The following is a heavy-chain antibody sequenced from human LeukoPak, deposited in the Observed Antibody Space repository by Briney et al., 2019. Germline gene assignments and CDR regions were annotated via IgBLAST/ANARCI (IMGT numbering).Heavy chain of an antibody. CDR3: ARVMEYYYYYMDV. Sequence: GGSLRLSCAASGFTFSSYEMNWVRQAPGKGLEWVSYISHGVSTIYYADSVKGRFTISRDNSKNSLYLQMNSLRAEDTAVYYCARVMEYYYYYMDVWDKGTTVTISS. J-gene: IGHJ6*03. D-gene: IGHD3-10*01. CDR1: GFTFSSYE. CDR2: ISHGVSTI. V-gene: IGHV3-48*03.